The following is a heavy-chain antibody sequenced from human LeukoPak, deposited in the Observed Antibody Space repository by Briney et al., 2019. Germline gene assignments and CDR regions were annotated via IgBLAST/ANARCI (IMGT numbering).Heavy chain of an antibody. J-gene: IGHJ4*02. V-gene: IGHV3-21*01. CDR1: GFTFSSYW. CDR3: ARELNFDY. CDR2: ISSSSYI. Sequence: GGSLRLSCVASGFTFSSYWINWVRQAPGKGLEWVSSISSSSYIYYADSVKGRFIISRDNAKNSLYLQMNSLRAEDTAVYYCARELNFDYWGQGTLVTVSS.